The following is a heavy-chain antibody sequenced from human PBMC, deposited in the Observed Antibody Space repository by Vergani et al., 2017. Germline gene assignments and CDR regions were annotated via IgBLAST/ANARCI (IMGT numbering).Heavy chain of an antibody. CDR1: GYTFTSYG. D-gene: IGHD3-22*01. Sequence: QVKLVQSGAEVKKPGASVKVSCKASGYTFTSYGIRWVRQAPGQGLEWMGWISAYNGNTNYAQKLQGRVTITTDTSTSTVYMELRSLRSDDTAVYYCARDRYYDSSGSGANYWGQGTLVTVSS. V-gene: IGHV1-18*04. CDR3: ARDRYYDSSGSGANY. J-gene: IGHJ4*02. CDR2: ISAYNGNT.